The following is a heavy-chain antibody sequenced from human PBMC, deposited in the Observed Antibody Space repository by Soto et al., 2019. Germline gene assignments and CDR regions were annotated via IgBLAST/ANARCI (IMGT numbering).Heavy chain of an antibody. V-gene: IGHV4-59*01. D-gene: IGHD2-2*01. CDR2: IYYSGST. Sequence: SETLSLTCTVSGGSISSYYWSWIRQPPGKGLEWIGYIYYSGSTNYNPSLKSRVTISVDTSKNQFSLKLSSVAAADTAVYYCAGGGMAWRYCNSTSCYAGQFDYWGQGTLVTVSS. J-gene: IGHJ4*02. CDR3: AGGGMAWRYCNSTSCYAGQFDY. CDR1: GGSISSYY.